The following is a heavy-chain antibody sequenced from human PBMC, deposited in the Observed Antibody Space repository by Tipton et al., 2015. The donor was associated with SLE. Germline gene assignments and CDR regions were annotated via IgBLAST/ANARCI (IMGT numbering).Heavy chain of an antibody. Sequence: TLSLTCTVSGGSISSSSYYWGWIRQPPGKGLEWIGSIYYSGSTYYNPSLKSRVTISVDTSKNQFSRKLSSVTAADTAVYYCASLRTEYYYGSRADYWGQGTLVTVSS. CDR1: GGSISSSSYY. CDR2: IYYSGST. CDR3: ASLRTEYYYGSRADY. V-gene: IGHV4-39*01. D-gene: IGHD3-10*01. J-gene: IGHJ4*02.